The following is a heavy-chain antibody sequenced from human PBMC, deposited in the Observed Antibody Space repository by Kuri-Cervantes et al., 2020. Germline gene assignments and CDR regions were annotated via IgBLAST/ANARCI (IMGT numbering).Heavy chain of an antibody. V-gene: IGHV1-8*01. D-gene: IGHD5-24*01. CDR2: MNPNSCNT. CDR1: GYTFTSYG. Sequence: ASVKVFCKASGYTFTSYGINWVRQATGQGLEWMGWMNPNSCNTGYAQKFQARVTMTSNTSISTAYMELSSLRSEDTAVYYCSRYGYNRNVYYYYYYGMDVWGQGTTVTVSS. CDR3: SRYGYNRNVYYYYYYGMDV. J-gene: IGHJ6*02.